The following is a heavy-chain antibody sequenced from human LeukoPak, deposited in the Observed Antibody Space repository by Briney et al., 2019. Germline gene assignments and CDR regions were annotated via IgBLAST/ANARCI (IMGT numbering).Heavy chain of an antibody. Sequence: NPSETLSLTCTVSGGSISSYYWNWIRQPPGKGLEWIGFIYTSGSTNYSPSLRSRVTISVDTAKNQFSLKLSSLTAADTAVYYCARMFSRSSPRFEYWGQGTLVTVSS. J-gene: IGHJ4*02. CDR3: ARMFSRSSPRFEY. D-gene: IGHD6-6*01. CDR2: IYTSGST. V-gene: IGHV4-4*09. CDR1: GGSISSYY.